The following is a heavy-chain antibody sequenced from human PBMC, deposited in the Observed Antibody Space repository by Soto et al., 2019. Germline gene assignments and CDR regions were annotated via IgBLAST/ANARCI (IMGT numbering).Heavy chain of an antibody. CDR1: GYTFTNFG. V-gene: IGHV1-18*01. CDR2: ISAYNGNT. D-gene: IGHD3-16*01. CDR3: DRGGTPIDY. Sequence: QVQLVQSGAEVKKPGASVKVSCKASGYTFTNFGISWMRQAPGQGLEWMGWISAYNGNTNYAQNLHRRVTMTTETSTSTAYMALRSLRSDDTAVYYCDRGGTPIDYWGQGTLVTVSS. J-gene: IGHJ4*02.